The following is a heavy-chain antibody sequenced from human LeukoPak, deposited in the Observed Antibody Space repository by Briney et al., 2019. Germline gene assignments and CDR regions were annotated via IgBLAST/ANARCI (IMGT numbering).Heavy chain of an antibody. V-gene: IGHV3-33*01. CDR1: GFTFSSYG. CDR3: ARDSYGMDV. Sequence: PGGSLRLSCAASGFTFSSYGMHWVRQAPGKGLEWVAVIWYDGSNKYYVDSVKGRFTISRDNSKNTLYLQMNSLRAEDTAVYYCARDSYGMDVWGQGTTVTVSS. CDR2: IWYDGSNK. J-gene: IGHJ6*02.